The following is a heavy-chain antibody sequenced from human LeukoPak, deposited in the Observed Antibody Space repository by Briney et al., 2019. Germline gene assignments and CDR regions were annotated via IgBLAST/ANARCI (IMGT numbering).Heavy chain of an antibody. V-gene: IGHV3-7*01. CDR2: ISPDGSQK. CDR3: AKLLGTATTFDY. J-gene: IGHJ4*02. D-gene: IGHD5-24*01. Sequence: GGSLRLSCEASGFTFSRSWMSWVRQAPGKGLERVANISPDGSQKFYVDSVKGRFTFSRDNPNNSLYLQMNSLGAEDTAVYYCAKLLGTATTFDYWGQGTLVTVSS. CDR1: GFTFSRSW.